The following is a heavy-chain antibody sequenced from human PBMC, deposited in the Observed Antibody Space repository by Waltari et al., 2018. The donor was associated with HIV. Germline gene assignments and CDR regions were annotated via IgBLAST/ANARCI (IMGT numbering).Heavy chain of an antibody. CDR2: ICWDDDG. D-gene: IGHD4-17*01. Sequence: QITLKESGPTVVKPTETLTLTCFFSGFSLTTSGVCVGWIRQPPGEALEWLSLICWDDDGRYNPSLKTRLTITKDTYRNKVVLTMTNMDPVDTATYYCGHRTTDRGAFDMWGRGTMVTVSS. CDR1: GFSLTTSGVC. J-gene: IGHJ3*02. V-gene: IGHV2-5*02. CDR3: GHRTTDRGAFDM.